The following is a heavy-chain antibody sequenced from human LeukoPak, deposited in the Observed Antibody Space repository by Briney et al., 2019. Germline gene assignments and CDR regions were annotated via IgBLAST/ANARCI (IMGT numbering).Heavy chain of an antibody. CDR3: AKGYKKVGATGIDY. D-gene: IGHD1-26*01. CDR2: ISGSGGST. Sequence: TGGSLRLSCAASGFTFSSYAMNWVRQAPGKGLEWVSAISGSGGSTYYADSVKGRFTISRDNSKNTLYLQMNSLRAEDTAVYYCAKGYKKVGATGIDYWGQGTLATVSS. V-gene: IGHV3-23*01. J-gene: IGHJ4*02. CDR1: GFTFSSYA.